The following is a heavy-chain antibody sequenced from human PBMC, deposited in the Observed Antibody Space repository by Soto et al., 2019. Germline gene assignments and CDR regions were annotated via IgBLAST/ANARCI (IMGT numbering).Heavy chain of an antibody. V-gene: IGHV1-8*01. J-gene: IGHJ6*02. D-gene: IGHD3-16*02. Sequence: QVQLVQSGAEVKKPGASVKVSCKVSGHTFPNYNINWVRQASGQGLEWMGWMSPTCGNTGYAQNFQGRVTMTWNISISTAYMELGSLRSEDTAVYCCARNQRYTIRGSFRYRGNYYGLDVWGQGTTVTVSS. CDR1: GHTFPNYN. CDR3: ARNQRYTIRGSFRYRGNYYGLDV. CDR2: MSPTCGNT.